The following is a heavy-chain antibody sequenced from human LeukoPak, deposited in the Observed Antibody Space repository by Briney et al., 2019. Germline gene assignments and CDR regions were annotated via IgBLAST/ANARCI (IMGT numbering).Heavy chain of an antibody. CDR1: GFTFSDYW. CDR2: IKEDGSQS. Sequence: GGSLRLSCTASGFTFSDYWMTWVSQAPGKWPECLANIKEDGSQSNYVDSVRGRFTISRDNAENSLFLQMNGLRAEGTAVYYCARRGVSSSRRSPIDYWGQGTLVTVSS. D-gene: IGHD6-6*01. CDR3: ARRGVSSSRRSPIDY. J-gene: IGHJ4*02. V-gene: IGHV3-7*01.